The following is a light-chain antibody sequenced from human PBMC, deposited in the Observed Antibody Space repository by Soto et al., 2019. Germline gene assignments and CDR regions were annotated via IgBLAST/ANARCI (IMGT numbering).Light chain of an antibody. Sequence: QSALTQPASVSGSPGQSITISCTGTSSDLAIYNYVSWYQQQPGKAPKLMIYQVTNRPSGVSNLFSGSRSGNTASLTISGLQAEDEAEYYCSSYTDSSNYVFGTGTKLTVL. V-gene: IGLV2-14*01. CDR2: QVT. CDR3: SSYTDSSNYV. CDR1: SSDLAIYNY. J-gene: IGLJ1*01.